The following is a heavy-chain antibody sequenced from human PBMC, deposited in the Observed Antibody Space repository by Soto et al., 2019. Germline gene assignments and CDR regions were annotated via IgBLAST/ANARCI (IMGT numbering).Heavy chain of an antibody. CDR2: ISGSGVTT. Sequence: EMQLLESGGDLVQPGGSLRLSCVASGFTFSSYAMTWVRQAPGKGLEYISAISGSGVTTYDADSMKGRFAVSRDNSKNTLYLQMNSLRAEDTAIYYCANDRNDIGMVDAFGIWGQGTMVTVSS. V-gene: IGHV3-23*01. CDR3: ANDRNDIGMVDAFGI. CDR1: GFTFSSYA. J-gene: IGHJ3*02. D-gene: IGHD2-15*01.